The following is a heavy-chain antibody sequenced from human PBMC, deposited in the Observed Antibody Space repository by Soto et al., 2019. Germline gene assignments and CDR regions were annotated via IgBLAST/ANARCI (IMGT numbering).Heavy chain of an antibody. CDR3: AKDSTVTTSLYSYYYGLDV. D-gene: IGHD4-17*01. J-gene: IGHJ6*02. CDR2: ISGRGGST. CDR1: GFTFSNYA. Sequence: EVQLLESGGGLVQPGGSLRLSCTASGFTFSNYAMSWVRQAPDKGLEWVSAISGRGGSTYYADSVKGRFTISRDNSKNMLFLQMISLRAEVTALYYCAKDSTVTTSLYSYYYGLDVWGQGTTVTVSS. V-gene: IGHV3-23*01.